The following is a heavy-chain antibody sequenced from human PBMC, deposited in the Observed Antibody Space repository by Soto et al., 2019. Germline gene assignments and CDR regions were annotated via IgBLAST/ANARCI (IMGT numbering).Heavy chain of an antibody. CDR2: ISGSGGST. CDR1: GCTFSNYG. V-gene: IGHV3-23*01. Sequence: GGSLRLSCAASGCTFSNYGMSWVRQAPGKGLEWVSAISGSGGSTYYADSVKGRFTISRDNSKNTLYLQMNSLRAEDTAVYYCAKDLTQDCSGGSCHPYDYWGQGTLVTVSS. D-gene: IGHD2-15*01. CDR3: AKDLTQDCSGGSCHPYDY. J-gene: IGHJ4*02.